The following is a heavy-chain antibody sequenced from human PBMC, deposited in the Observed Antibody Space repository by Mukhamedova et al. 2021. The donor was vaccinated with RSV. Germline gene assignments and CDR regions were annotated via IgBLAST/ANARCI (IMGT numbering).Heavy chain of an antibody. V-gene: IGHV3-7*03. CDR2: IKQDGSEK. J-gene: IGHJ3*02. D-gene: IGHD3-3*01. Sequence: MIWVRQAPGKGLEWVANIKQDGSEKYYVDSVKGRFTISRDNAKNSLYLQMNSLRAEDTAVYYCARDSAYYDFWSGYRDAFDIWG. CDR3: ARDSAYYDFWSGYRDAFDI.